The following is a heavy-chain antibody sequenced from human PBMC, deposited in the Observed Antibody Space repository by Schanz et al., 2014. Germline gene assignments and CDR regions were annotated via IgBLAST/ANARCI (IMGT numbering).Heavy chain of an antibody. CDR2: TRPDGSNK. CDR1: GFTFSSYG. Sequence: QVQLVESGGCVVQPGGSLRLSCAASGFTFSSYGMHWVRQAPGKGLEWVAFTRPDGSNKYYADSVKGRFTISRDNSKNTLYLQMNSLRAEDTAVYYCAKDKRGRSSWFFDYWGQGTLVTVSS. J-gene: IGHJ4*02. CDR3: AKDKRGRSSWFFDY. V-gene: IGHV3-30*02. D-gene: IGHD6-13*01.